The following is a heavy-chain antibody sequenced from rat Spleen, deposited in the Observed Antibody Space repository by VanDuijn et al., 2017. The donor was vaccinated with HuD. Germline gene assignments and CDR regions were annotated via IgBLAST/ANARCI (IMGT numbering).Heavy chain of an antibody. Sequence: EVQLVESGGGLVQPGRSMKLSCVASGFTFSHYGMAWVRQAPTKGLEWVATLSYDGHTTYYRDSVKGRFTISRDNAKSTLYLQMDSLRSEDTATYYCARQRGNWFAYWGQGTLVTVSS. CDR2: LSYDGHTT. V-gene: IGHV5-29*01. CDR1: GFTFSHYG. D-gene: IGHD4-1*01. CDR3: ARQRGNWFAY. J-gene: IGHJ3*01.